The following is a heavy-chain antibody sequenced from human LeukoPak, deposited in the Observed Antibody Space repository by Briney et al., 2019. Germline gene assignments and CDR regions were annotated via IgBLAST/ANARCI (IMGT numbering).Heavy chain of an antibody. Sequence: PGGSLRLSCAASGFTFSSYEMNWVRQAPGKGLEWISYISSSGDTIFYADSVRGRFTISRDNAKNSLYLQMNSLWAEDSAIYYCARGWFDYWGQGTLVTVSS. CDR3: ARGWFDY. CDR1: GFTFSSYE. J-gene: IGHJ4*02. V-gene: IGHV3-48*03. CDR2: ISSSGDTI.